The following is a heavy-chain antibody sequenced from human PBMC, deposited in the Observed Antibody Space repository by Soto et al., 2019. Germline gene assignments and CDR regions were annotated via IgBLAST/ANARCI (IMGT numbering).Heavy chain of an antibody. CDR1: GGSIGDFY. CDR2: LYYTGST. V-gene: IGHV4-59*01. J-gene: IGHJ4*02. D-gene: IGHD1-26*01. Sequence: PSETLSLTCNVSGGSIGDFYWSWIRQSPGKRLEWIGYLYYTGSTNYNPALKSRVTISLDTSKNQFSLKVRSVTAADTAVYYCARGTVGATYSWGQGTQVTVSS. CDR3: ARGTVGATYS.